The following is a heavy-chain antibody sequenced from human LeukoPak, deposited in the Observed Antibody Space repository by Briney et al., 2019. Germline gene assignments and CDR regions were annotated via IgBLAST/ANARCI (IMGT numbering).Heavy chain of an antibody. Sequence: SETLSLTCAVSGGSFSGFFWSWIRQPPGKGLEWIGDINHSGGTNYIPSLKSRVTISVDTSKNQFSLKLTSVTAADTAVYYCAELGITMIGGVWGKGTTVTISS. D-gene: IGHD3-10*02. V-gene: IGHV4-34*01. CDR2: INHSGGT. J-gene: IGHJ6*04. CDR3: AELGITMIGGV. CDR1: GGSFSGFF.